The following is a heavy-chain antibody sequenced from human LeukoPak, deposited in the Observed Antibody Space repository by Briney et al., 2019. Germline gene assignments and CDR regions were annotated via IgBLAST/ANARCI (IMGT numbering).Heavy chain of an antibody. CDR1: GFTFSDFY. J-gene: IGHJ6*01. Sequence: PGGSLRLSCAASGFTFSDFYMSWIRQAPGKGLEWVSYISYSSTYTDYADSVKGRFTISRDNAKNTLHLQMNSLRAEDMAVYYCARDDAFRGVAMDVWGQGTTVTVSS. D-gene: IGHD3-16*01. CDR2: ISYSSTYT. CDR3: ARDDAFRGVAMDV. V-gene: IGHV3-11*06.